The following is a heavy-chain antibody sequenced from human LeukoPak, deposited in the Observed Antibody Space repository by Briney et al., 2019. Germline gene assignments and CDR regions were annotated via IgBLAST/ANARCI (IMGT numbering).Heavy chain of an antibody. CDR3: ARDDSVRRYYDSSGYSPDY. J-gene: IGHJ4*02. D-gene: IGHD3-22*01. V-gene: IGHV1-46*01. CDR2: INPSGGST. CDR1: GYSFTSYY. Sequence: ASVKVSCKASGYSFTSYYMHWVRQAPGQGLEWMGIINPSGGSTSYAQKFQGRVTMTRDTSTITVYMELSSLRSEDTAVYYCARDDSVRRYYDSSGYSPDYWGQGTLVTVSS.